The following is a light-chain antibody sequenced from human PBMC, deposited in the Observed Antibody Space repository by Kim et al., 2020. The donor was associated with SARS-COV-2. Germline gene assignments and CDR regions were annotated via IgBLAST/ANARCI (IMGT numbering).Light chain of an antibody. CDR2: DAS. Sequence: LSPGERATLSCRASQSVSHYLAWYQQIPGQAPRLLIYDASNRTTGVPARFSGSGSGTEFTLTVSSLEPEDFAVYYCQQRGSWPLTFGGGTKVDIK. J-gene: IGKJ4*01. V-gene: IGKV3-11*01. CDR3: QQRGSWPLT. CDR1: QSVSHY.